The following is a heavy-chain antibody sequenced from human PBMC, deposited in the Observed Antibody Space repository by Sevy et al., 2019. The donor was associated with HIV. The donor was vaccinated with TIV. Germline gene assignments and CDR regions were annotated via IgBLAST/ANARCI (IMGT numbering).Heavy chain of an antibody. CDR2: ISYDGSNK. Sequence: GGSLRLSCAASGFTFSSYAMHWVRQAPGKGLEWVAVISYDGSNKYYADSVKGRFTISRDNSKNTLYLQMNSLGAEDTAVYYCARDSRGTFDYWGQGTLVTVSS. V-gene: IGHV3-30-3*01. D-gene: IGHD3-16*01. J-gene: IGHJ4*02. CDR1: GFTFSSYA. CDR3: ARDSRGTFDY.